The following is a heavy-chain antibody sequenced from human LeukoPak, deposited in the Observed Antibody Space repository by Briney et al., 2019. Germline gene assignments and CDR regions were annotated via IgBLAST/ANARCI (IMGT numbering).Heavy chain of an antibody. V-gene: IGHV3-74*01. Sequence: GGSLRLSCAASGFTFSSYWMHWVRQAPGKGLMWVSRINSDGTSTSYADSVKGRFTISRDNAKNTLYLQMNSLRAEDTAVHYCSLGQAHGMDVWGQGTTVTVSS. D-gene: IGHD3-16*01. J-gene: IGHJ6*02. CDR1: GFTFSSYW. CDR2: INSDGTST. CDR3: SLGQAHGMDV.